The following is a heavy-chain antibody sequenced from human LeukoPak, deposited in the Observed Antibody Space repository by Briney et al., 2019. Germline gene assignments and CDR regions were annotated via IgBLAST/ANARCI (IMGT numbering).Heavy chain of an antibody. V-gene: IGHV4-39*01. Sequence: SETLSLTCTVSGGSISSSSYYWGWIRQPPGKGLEWIGSIYYSGSTYYNPSLKSRVTISVDTSKNQFSLKLSSVTAADTAVYYCATQYYDILTGYYFFDYWGQGNLVTVSS. CDR2: IYYSGST. J-gene: IGHJ4*02. CDR3: ATQYYDILTGYYFFDY. D-gene: IGHD3-9*01. CDR1: GGSISSSSYY.